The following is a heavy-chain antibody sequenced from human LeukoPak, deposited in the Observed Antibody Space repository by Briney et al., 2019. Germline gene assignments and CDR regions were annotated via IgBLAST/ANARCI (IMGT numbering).Heavy chain of an antibody. V-gene: IGHV3-23*01. CDR1: GFTFTNYA. CDR2: IVGSGVST. Sequence: GASLRLSCAASGFTFTNYAMSWVRQAPGKGLEWVSAIVGSGVSTYYADSVKGRSTISRDNSKDTLYLQMNSLRAEDTAVYYCAKWGDYDVLTGYYDSDYWGQGTRVTVSS. J-gene: IGHJ4*02. CDR3: AKWGDYDVLTGYYDSDY. D-gene: IGHD3-9*01.